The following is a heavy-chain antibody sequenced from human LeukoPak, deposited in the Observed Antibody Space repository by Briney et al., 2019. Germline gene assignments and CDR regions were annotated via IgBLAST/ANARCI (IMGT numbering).Heavy chain of an antibody. D-gene: IGHD3-22*01. CDR1: GGSISSSSYY. CDR2: IYYSGST. J-gene: IGHJ4*02. V-gene: IGHV4-39*07. CDR3: ARGYYYDGSVRWLFDY. Sequence: SETLSLTCTVSGGSISSSSYYWGWIRQPPGKGLEWIGSIYYSGSTYYNPSLKSRVTISVDTSKNQFSLKLSSVTAADTAVYYCARGYYYDGSVRWLFDYWGQGTLVTVSS.